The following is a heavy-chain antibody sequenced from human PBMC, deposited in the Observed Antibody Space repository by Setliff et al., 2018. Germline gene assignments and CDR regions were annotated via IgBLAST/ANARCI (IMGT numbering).Heavy chain of an antibody. D-gene: IGHD2-8*02. V-gene: IGHV1-18*01. J-gene: IGHJ4*02. CDR1: GYNFITFG. CDR3: ARSSAPSLVLAADFDF. CDR2: ISPYTGDT. Sequence: VASVKVSCKTSGYNFITFGLSWVRQAPGQGPEWMGCISPYTGDTNYAQKFQDRVTMTMDSSSQTVYMELSSLNSDDTAVYYCARSSAPSLVLAADFDFWGQGTLVTVSS.